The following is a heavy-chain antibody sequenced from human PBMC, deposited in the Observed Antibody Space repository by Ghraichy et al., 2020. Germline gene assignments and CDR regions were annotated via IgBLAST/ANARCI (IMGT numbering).Heavy chain of an antibody. J-gene: IGHJ6*02. CDR1: GFTFSSYA. D-gene: IGHD2-2*01. V-gene: IGHV3-23*01. CDR3: AKDGGVYQLLYFYYYGMDV. Sequence: GESLNISCAASGFTFSSYAMSWVRQAPGKGLEWVSAISGSGGSTYYADSVKGRFTISRDNSKNTLYLQMNSLRAEDTAVYYCAKDGGVYQLLYFYYYGMDVWGQGTTVTVSS. CDR2: ISGSGGST.